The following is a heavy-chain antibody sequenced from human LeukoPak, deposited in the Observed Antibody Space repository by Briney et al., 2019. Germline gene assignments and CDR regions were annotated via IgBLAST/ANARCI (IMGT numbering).Heavy chain of an antibody. D-gene: IGHD5-18*01. CDR2: ISYDGSNK. CDR3: AKESDSYGPYYFDY. Sequence: PGRSLRLSCAASGFTFSSYGMHWVRPAPGKGLEWVAVISYDGSNKYYADSVKGRFTISRDNSKNTLYLQMNSLRAEDTAVYYCAKESDSYGPYYFDYWGQGTLVTVSS. J-gene: IGHJ4*02. CDR1: GFTFSSYG. V-gene: IGHV3-30*18.